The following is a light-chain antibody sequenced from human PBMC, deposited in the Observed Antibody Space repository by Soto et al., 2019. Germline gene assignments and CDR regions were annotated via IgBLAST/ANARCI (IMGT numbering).Light chain of an antibody. CDR2: EVS. Sequence: ALTQPPSLSGFPGQSVTISFSGTHNHFVGYNRVSWYQQPPGTAPKLMIYEVSKRPSGVPDRFSGSKSGNTASLTISGLQAADEADYYCSLYTSENAYVFGTGTKVTVL. CDR3: SLYTSENAYV. CDR1: HNHFVGYNR. J-gene: IGLJ1*01. V-gene: IGLV2-18*01.